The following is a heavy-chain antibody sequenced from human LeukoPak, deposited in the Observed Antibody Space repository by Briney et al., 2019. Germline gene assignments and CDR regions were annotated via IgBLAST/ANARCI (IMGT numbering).Heavy chain of an antibody. CDR3: ARAEKPNWGNYYYYCMDV. V-gene: IGHV1-18*01. D-gene: IGHD7-27*01. Sequence: GASVKVSCKASGYTFNSYGISWVRQAPGQGLEWMGWISAYNGNTNYAQKLQGRVTMTTDTSTTTAYMELRGLRSDDTAVYYCARAEKPNWGNYYYYCMDVWGKGTTVTVSS. J-gene: IGHJ6*03. CDR2: ISAYNGNT. CDR1: GYTFNSYG.